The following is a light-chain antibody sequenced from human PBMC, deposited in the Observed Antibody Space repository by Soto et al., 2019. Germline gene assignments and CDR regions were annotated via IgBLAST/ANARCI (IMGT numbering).Light chain of an antibody. Sequence: QSVLTQPPSASGTPGQRVTIFCSGSSSNIGSNNVNWYQQLPGTAPKLLIYSNNQRPSGVPDRFSGSKSGTSASLAISGLQSEEEADYYCAAWDDSLNGVVFGGGTKLTVL. CDR1: SSNIGSNN. CDR2: SNN. V-gene: IGLV1-44*01. J-gene: IGLJ2*01. CDR3: AAWDDSLNGVV.